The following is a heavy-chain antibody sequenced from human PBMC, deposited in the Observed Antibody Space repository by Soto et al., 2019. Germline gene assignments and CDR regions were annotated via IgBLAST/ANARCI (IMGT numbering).Heavy chain of an antibody. CDR1: GFTFRSYW. Sequence: EVQLVESGGGLVQPGGSLRLSCVASGFTFRSYWMTWVRQAPGEGLEWVANIKYDGGEKNYVDSVKGRFTISRDDGKHSLYLQMNSLRAEDTAVYYCARVGAADGDFSAFRAFDVWGKGTMVTVSS. D-gene: IGHD3-10*01. V-gene: IGHV3-7*01. CDR2: IKYDGGEK. CDR3: ARVGAADGDFSAFRAFDV. J-gene: IGHJ3*01.